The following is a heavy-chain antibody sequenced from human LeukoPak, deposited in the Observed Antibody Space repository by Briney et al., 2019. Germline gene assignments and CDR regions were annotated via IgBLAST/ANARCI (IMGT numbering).Heavy chain of an antibody. J-gene: IGHJ6*02. CDR1: GYTFTGYY. CDR2: INPNSGGT. D-gene: IGHD2-15*01. V-gene: IGHV1-2*02. Sequence: ASVKVSCKASGYTFTGYYMHWVRQAPGQGLEWMGWINPNSGGTNYAQKFQGRVTMTRDTSISTAYMELSRLRSDDTAVYYCARVAARDYYYGMDVWGQGTTVTVSS. CDR3: ARVAARDYYYGMDV.